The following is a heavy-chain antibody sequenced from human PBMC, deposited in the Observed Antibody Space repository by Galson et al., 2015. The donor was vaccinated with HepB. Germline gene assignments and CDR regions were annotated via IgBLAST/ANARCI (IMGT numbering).Heavy chain of an antibody. CDR3: AGVLGGGGYWFDP. CDR2: ITTNGNCI. J-gene: IGHJ5*02. D-gene: IGHD6-19*01. CDR1: GFTFSIYS. V-gene: IGHV3-21*01. Sequence: SLRLSCAASGFTFSIYSMNWVRQAPGKGLGWVSSITTNGNCIYYADSVKGRFTISRDNAKNSLYLQMNSLRAEDTAVYYCAGVLGGGGYWFDPWGKGTLVTVSS.